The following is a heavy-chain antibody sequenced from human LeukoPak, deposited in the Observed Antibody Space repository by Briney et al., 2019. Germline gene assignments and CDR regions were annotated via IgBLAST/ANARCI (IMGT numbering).Heavy chain of an antibody. CDR2: IYYSGST. D-gene: IGHD4-11*01. CDR1: GGSISSYY. CDR3: AASYYPLSMDV. Sequence: SETLSLTCTVSGGSISSYYWSWIRQPPGKGLEWIGYIYYSGSTNYNPSLKSRVTISVDTSKNQFSLKLSSVTAADTAVYYCAASYYPLSMDVWGQGTTVTVSS. V-gene: IGHV4-59*01. J-gene: IGHJ6*02.